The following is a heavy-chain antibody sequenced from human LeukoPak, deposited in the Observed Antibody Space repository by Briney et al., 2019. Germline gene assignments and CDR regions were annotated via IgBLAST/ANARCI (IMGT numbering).Heavy chain of an antibody. J-gene: IGHJ6*03. V-gene: IGHV3-23*01. CDR2: ISGSGGST. Sequence: GGSRRLSCGASGFTFSIYAMSWVRQAPGKGLEWVSTISGSGGSTYYADSVKDRFTISRDNSKNTLYLQMNNLRADDSAVYYCARGARLTMVRGVIRYYYMDVWGKGTTVTISS. CDR1: GFTFSIYA. CDR3: ARGARLTMVRGVIRYYYMDV. D-gene: IGHD3-10*01.